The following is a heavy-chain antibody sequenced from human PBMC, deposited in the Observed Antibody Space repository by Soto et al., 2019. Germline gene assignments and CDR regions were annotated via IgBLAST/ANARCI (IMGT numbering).Heavy chain of an antibody. J-gene: IGHJ4*02. CDR3: ARHFSVDYFDY. CDR1: GSSISSYY. Sequence: PSETLSLTCTVSGSSISSYYWSWIRQPPGKGLEWIGYIYYSESTYYNPSLKSRVTISVDRSKNQFSLKLSSVIAADTAVYYCARHFSVDYFDYWGQGALVTVSS. V-gene: IGHV4-59*08. CDR2: IYYSEST.